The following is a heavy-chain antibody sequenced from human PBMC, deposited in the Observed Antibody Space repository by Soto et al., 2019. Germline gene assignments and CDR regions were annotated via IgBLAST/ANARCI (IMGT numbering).Heavy chain of an antibody. Sequence: GGSLRLSCAASGFTFSSYAMHWVRQAPGKGLEWVAVISYDGSNKYYADSVKGRFTISRDNSKNTLYLQMNSLRAEDTAVYYCAREKRITIFGVVISLGVDYWGQGTLVTVSS. V-gene: IGHV3-30-3*01. CDR1: GFTFSSYA. J-gene: IGHJ4*02. D-gene: IGHD3-3*01. CDR2: ISYDGSNK. CDR3: AREKRITIFGVVISLGVDY.